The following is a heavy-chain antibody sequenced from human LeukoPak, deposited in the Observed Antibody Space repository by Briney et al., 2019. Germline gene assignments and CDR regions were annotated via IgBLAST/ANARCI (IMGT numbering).Heavy chain of an antibody. CDR1: GFVFSSYA. Sequence: GGSLRLSCAASGFVFSSYAMNWVRQAPGKRLEWVSSISGSGGVTQYGDSVKGRFTISRDNSNNTMYLQMNSLRVEDTAIYYCARDRHGDYSLDYWGQGILVTVSS. V-gene: IGHV3-23*01. CDR3: ARDRHGDYSLDY. CDR2: ISGSGGVT. J-gene: IGHJ4*02. D-gene: IGHD4-17*01.